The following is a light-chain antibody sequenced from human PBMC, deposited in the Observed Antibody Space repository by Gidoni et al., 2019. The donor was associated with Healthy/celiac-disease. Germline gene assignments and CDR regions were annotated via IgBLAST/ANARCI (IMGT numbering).Light chain of an antibody. CDR1: KLGDKD. J-gene: IGLJ2*01. Sequence: SYELTQPPSVSVSPGQTASITCSGDKLGDKDDCWYHQKPGQSPVMVIHQDIKRPSGIPERCSGSNSGNTANLTISGTQAMKEADYYCQAWDSSTGGFGGGTKLTVL. CDR2: QDI. V-gene: IGLV3-1*01. CDR3: QAWDSSTGG.